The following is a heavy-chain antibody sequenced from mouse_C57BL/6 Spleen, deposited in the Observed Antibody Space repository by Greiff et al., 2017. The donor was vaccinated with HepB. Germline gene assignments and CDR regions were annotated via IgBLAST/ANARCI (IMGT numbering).Heavy chain of an antibody. D-gene: IGHD2-3*01. CDR1: GFTFSSYA. CDR2: ISSGGDYI. CDR3: TRGHDEGFAY. Sequence: EVRVVESGEDLVKPGGSLKLSCAASGFTFSSYAMSWVRQTPEKRLEWVAYISSGGDYIYYADTVKGRFTISRDNARNNLYLQMSSLKSEDTAMYYCTRGHDEGFAYWGQGTLVTVSA. J-gene: IGHJ3*01. V-gene: IGHV5-9-1*02.